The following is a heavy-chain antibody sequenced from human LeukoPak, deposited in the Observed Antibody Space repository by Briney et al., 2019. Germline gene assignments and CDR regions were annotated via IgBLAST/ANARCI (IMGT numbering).Heavy chain of an antibody. V-gene: IGHV3-74*01. CDR1: GFTFSNYW. J-gene: IGHJ6*02. Sequence: GGSLRLSCAASGFTFSNYWMHWVRQAPGKGLVWVSRIDGDGSSTSYADSVKGRFTISRDNAKNTLYLQMSSLRPEDTAVYYCAKGTERFYDILTGYYDYYYGLDVWGQGTTVTVSS. D-gene: IGHD3-9*01. CDR2: IDGDGSST. CDR3: AKGTERFYDILTGYYDYYYGLDV.